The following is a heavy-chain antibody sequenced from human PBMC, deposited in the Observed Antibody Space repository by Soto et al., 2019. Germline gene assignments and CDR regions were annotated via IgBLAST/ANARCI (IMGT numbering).Heavy chain of an antibody. CDR1: GGSFSGFY. CDR2: FNHGGST. Sequence: SETLSLTCAVNGGSFSGFYWSWIRQPPGKGLEWIGEFNHGGSTSYNPSLKSRVAISTDTSKSQVSLTLTSVTAADTAVYYCARDYGDFYFDYWGQGTLVTVSS. V-gene: IGHV4-34*01. CDR3: ARDYGDFYFDY. J-gene: IGHJ4*02. D-gene: IGHD4-17*01.